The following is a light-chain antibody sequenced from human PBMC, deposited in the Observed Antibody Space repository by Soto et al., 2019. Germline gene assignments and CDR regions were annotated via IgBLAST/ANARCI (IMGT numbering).Light chain of an antibody. V-gene: IGLV1-51*01. Sequence: QSVLPQPPSVSPAPGQKVTISCSGSSSNLGNNYVSWYQQLPGTAPKLLIYDNNNRPSGIPDRFSGSKSGTSATLGITGLQTGDEADYYCGTWDSSLSAGGVFGGGTKLTVL. CDR3: GTWDSSLSAGGV. CDR2: DNN. J-gene: IGLJ2*01. CDR1: SSNLGNNY.